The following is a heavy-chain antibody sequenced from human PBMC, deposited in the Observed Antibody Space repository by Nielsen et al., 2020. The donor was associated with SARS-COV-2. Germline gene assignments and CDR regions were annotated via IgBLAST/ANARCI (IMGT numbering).Heavy chain of an antibody. J-gene: IGHJ4*02. CDR2: ISAYNGNT. CDR3: ARERSRSGSSSGRRVDY. D-gene: IGHD6-6*01. Sequence: ASVKVSCKASGYTFTSYGISWVRQAPGQGLEWMGWISAYNGNTNYAQKLQGRVTMTTDTSTSTAYMELRSLRSDDTAVYYCARERSRSGSSSGRRVDYWGQGTLVTVSS. CDR1: GYTFTSYG. V-gene: IGHV1-18*01.